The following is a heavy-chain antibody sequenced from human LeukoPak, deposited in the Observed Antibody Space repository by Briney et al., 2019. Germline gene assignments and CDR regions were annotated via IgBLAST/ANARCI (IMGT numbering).Heavy chain of an antibody. D-gene: IGHD3-16*01. CDR2: IYYSGST. CDR3: ASHRHNGGHHF. CDR1: GGSISSSSYY. V-gene: IGHV4-39*01. Sequence: SETLSLTCTVSGGSISSSSYYWGWVRQPPGKGLEWIASIYYSGSTYYNSALNSRLTISVDTSKNQFSLNLASVTAADTAVYYCASHRHNGGHHFWGQGTLVTVSS. J-gene: IGHJ4*02.